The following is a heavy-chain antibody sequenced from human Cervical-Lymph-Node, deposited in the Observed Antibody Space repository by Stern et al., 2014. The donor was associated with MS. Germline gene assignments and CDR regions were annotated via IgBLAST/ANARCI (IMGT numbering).Heavy chain of an antibody. CDR2: IIPIFATA. J-gene: IGHJ5*02. V-gene: IGHV1-69*01. CDR1: GDSFNTHS. D-gene: IGHD2-15*01. Sequence: VQLLESGAEVKKPGSSVKVSCKASGDSFNTHSFCWVRQAPGQGLEWMGGIIPIFATANYAQKFQGRVTFTADESTSTVYMELTSLRSEDTAIYYCATDVVRDLTPPAWGQGTLVTVSS. CDR3: ATDVVRDLTPPA.